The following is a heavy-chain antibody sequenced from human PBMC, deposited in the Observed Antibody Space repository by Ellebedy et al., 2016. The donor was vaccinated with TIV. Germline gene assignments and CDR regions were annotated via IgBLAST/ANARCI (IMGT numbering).Heavy chain of an antibody. D-gene: IGHD2-21*01. CDR2: ISSDGSRR. J-gene: IGHJ4*02. Sequence: GESLKISXAASGFTFRRYGMHWVRQAPGKGLEWVAVISSDGSRRSYADSVKGRFTISRDNAKSTVYLQMNSLRVEDSALYYCASGMVVLMTGTSDYWGQGTLVTVSS. V-gene: IGHV3-30*03. CDR1: GFTFRRYG. CDR3: ASGMVVLMTGTSDY.